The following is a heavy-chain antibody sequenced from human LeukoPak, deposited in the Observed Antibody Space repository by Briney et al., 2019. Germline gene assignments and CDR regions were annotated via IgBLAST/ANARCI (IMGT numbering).Heavy chain of an antibody. J-gene: IGHJ4*02. CDR2: INPNSGGT. CDR3: ARSGITAVGTIDY. Sequence: GASVKVSCKASGYTFTGYYMHWVRQAPGQGLEWMGWINPNSGGTNYAQKFQGRVTMTRDTSISRAYMELSRLRSDDTAVYYCARSGITAVGTIDYWGQGTLVTVSS. V-gene: IGHV1-2*02. D-gene: IGHD6-13*01. CDR1: GYTFTGYY.